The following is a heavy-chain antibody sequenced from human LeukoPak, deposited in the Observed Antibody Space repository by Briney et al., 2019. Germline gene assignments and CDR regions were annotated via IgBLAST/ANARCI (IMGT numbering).Heavy chain of an antibody. Sequence: GGSLRPSCAVSGFTFDDYAMHWVRQVPGKGLEWVSGINWNSDSIGYADSVKGRFTISRDNAKNSLYLQMNSLRAEDTALYYCARRSSYGDFLYYFDYWGQGTLVTVSS. J-gene: IGHJ4*02. CDR3: ARRSSYGDFLYYFDY. CDR2: INWNSDSI. D-gene: IGHD4-17*01. V-gene: IGHV3-9*01. CDR1: GFTFDDYA.